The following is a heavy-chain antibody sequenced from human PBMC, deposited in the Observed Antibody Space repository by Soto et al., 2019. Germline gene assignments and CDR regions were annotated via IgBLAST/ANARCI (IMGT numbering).Heavy chain of an antibody. CDR2: ISDSGSGGTT. CDR1: GFTFTSCA. CDR3: AKAPPTYDFPYYFDS. Sequence: QPGGSLRLSCAASGFTFTSCAMSWVRQAPGKGLEWVSSISDSGSGGTTYYADAVKGRFTISRDNFKDTLFLQINSLRAEDTAVYYCAKAPPTYDFPYYFDSWGQGTLVTVS. J-gene: IGHJ4*02. D-gene: IGHD3-3*01. V-gene: IGHV3-23*01.